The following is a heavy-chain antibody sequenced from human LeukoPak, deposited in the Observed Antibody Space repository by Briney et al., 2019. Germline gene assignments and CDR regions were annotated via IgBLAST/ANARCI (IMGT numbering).Heavy chain of an antibody. D-gene: IGHD3-22*01. Sequence: GRSLRLSCAASGFTFSSYAMHWVRQATGKGLEWVAVISHDGSNKYYADSVKGRFTISRDNSKNTLYLQMNSLRAEDTAVYYCARVGYYYDSSGYYPAFDIWGQGTMVTVSS. V-gene: IGHV3-30*04. CDR3: ARVGYYYDSSGYYPAFDI. CDR2: ISHDGSNK. J-gene: IGHJ3*02. CDR1: GFTFSSYA.